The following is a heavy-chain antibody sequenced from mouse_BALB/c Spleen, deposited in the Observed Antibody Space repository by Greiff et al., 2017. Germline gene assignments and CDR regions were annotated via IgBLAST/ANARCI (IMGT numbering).Heavy chain of an antibody. CDR2: IYPGSGST. D-gene: IGHD1-1*01. CDR1: GYTFTSYW. V-gene: IGHV1S22*01. J-gene: IGHJ2*01. Sequence: LKQPGSELVRPGASVKLSCKASGYTFTSYWMHWVKQRPGQGLEWIGNIYPGSGSTNYDEKFKSKATLTVDTSSSTAYMQLSSLTSEDSAVYYCTGSSDFDYWGQGTTLTVSS. CDR3: TGSSDFDY.